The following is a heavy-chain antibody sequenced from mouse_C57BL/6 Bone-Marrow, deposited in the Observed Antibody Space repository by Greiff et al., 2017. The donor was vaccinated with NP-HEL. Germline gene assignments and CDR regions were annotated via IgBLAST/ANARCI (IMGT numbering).Heavy chain of an antibody. CDR1: GYTFTSYG. CDR3: LREGGYYGIIPCFAY. D-gene: IGHD1-1*01. V-gene: IGHV1-81*01. CDR2: IYPRSGNT. Sequence: QVQLQQSGAELARPGASVKLSCKASGYTFTSYGISWVKQRTGQGLEWIGEIYPRSGNTYYNEKFKGKATLTADKSSSTAYMELRSLTSEDSAVYFCLREGGYYGIIPCFAYWGQGTLGTVSA. J-gene: IGHJ3*01.